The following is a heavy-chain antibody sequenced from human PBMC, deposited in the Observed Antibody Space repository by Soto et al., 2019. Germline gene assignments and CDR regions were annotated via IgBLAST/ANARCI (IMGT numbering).Heavy chain of an antibody. Sequence: ASVKVSCKASGYTFTSYAMHWVRQAPGQRLEWMGWINAGNGNTKYSQKFQGRVTITRDTSASTAYMELSSLRSEDTAVYYCARYGGGDAYYYDSSGYYFDYWGQGTLVTVSS. V-gene: IGHV1-3*01. CDR3: ARYGGGDAYYYDSSGYYFDY. CDR2: INAGNGNT. J-gene: IGHJ4*02. CDR1: GYTFTSYA. D-gene: IGHD3-22*01.